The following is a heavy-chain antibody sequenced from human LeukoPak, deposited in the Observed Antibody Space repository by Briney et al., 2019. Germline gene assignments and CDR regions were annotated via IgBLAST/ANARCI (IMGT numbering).Heavy chain of an antibody. CDR1: NGSISNYY. Sequence: SETLSLTCTVSNGSISNYYWSWIRQPPGKGLEWIGCVYFSGTANYSPSLKSRVTISVDTSNNQFSLKLRSVTAADTAVYYCARLASSSSWYEDYWGQGTLVTVSS. V-gene: IGHV4-59*01. CDR2: VYFSGTA. D-gene: IGHD6-13*01. CDR3: ARLASSSSWYEDY. J-gene: IGHJ4*02.